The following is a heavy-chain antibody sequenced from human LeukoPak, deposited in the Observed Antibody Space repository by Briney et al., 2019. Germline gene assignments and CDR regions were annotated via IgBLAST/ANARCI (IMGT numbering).Heavy chain of an antibody. CDR2: INHRGST. J-gene: IGHJ5*02. V-gene: IGHV4-34*01. Sequence: SETLSLTCAVYGGSFSGYYWSWIRQPPGKGLEWIGEINHRGSTNYNPSLKSRVTISVDTSKNQFSLKLSSVTAADTAVYYCARGSWHWFDPWGQGTLVTVSS. CDR1: GGSFSGYY. CDR3: ARGSWHWFDP. D-gene: IGHD6-13*01.